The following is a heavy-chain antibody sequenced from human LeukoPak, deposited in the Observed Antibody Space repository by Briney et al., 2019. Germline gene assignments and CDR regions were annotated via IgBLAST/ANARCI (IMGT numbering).Heavy chain of an antibody. Sequence: SETLSLTCTVSGGSISSSSYYWGWIRQPPGKGLEWIGSIYYSGSTYYNPSLKSRVTISVDTSKNQFSLKLSSVTAADTAVYYCARGQWELPCDYWGQGTLVTVSS. V-gene: IGHV4-39*01. D-gene: IGHD1-26*01. CDR3: ARGQWELPCDY. J-gene: IGHJ4*02. CDR2: IYYSGST. CDR1: GGSISSSSYY.